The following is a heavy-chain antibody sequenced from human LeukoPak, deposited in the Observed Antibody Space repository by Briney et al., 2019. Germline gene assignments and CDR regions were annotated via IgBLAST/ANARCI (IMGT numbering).Heavy chain of an antibody. CDR1: GFTFSSYW. CDR2: IKQDGSEK. CDR3: ARDRYGAYDNSGYKAYYYMDV. Sequence: GGSLRLSCAASGFTFSSYWMSWVRQAPGKGLEWVANIKQDGSEKYYVDSVKGRFTISRDNAKNSLYLQMNSLRAEDTAVYYCARDRYGAYDNSGYKAYYYMDVWGKGTTVTVSS. D-gene: IGHD3-22*01. J-gene: IGHJ6*03. V-gene: IGHV3-7*01.